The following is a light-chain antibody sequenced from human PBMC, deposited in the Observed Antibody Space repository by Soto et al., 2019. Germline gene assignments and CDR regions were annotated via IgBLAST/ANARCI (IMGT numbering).Light chain of an antibody. CDR1: QSISGW. J-gene: IGKJ1*01. CDR3: QQYHDYWT. V-gene: IGKV1-5*01. CDR2: DVS. Sequence: DIPMTQSPSTLSASIGDRVTITCRASQSISGWLAWYQQKPGKAPKLLISDVSSLESGVPSRFSGSGSGTEFTLTISSLQPDDFAVYYCQQYHDYWTFGPGTKVEVK.